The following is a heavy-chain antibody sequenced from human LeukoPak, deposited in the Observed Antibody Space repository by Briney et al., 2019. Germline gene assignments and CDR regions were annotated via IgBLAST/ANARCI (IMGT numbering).Heavy chain of an antibody. CDR2: IYYSGST. V-gene: IGHV4-39*07. D-gene: IGHD6-13*01. J-gene: IGHJ6*02. Sequence: PSETLSLTCTVSGGSISSSSYYWGWIRQPPGKGLEWVGSIYYSGSTYYNPSLKSRVTISVDTSKNQFSLKLSSVTAADTAVYYCAGGEQDHYYYGMDVWGQGTTVTVSS. CDR3: AGGEQDHYYYGMDV. CDR1: GGSISSSSYY.